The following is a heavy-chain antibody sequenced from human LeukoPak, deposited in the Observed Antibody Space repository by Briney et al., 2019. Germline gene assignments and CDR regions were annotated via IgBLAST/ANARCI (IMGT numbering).Heavy chain of an antibody. D-gene: IGHD1-26*01. CDR3: AQDIAWGAFEH. CDR1: GFTFRNHG. Sequence: PGGSLRLSCAASGFTFRNHGMNLVPQAPGKGLEWVSGISPSGGGTYYADSVKGRFTIPRDDSKTTLSLQINSLRVEDTALYYCAQDIAWGAFEHWGQGTLVTVSS. J-gene: IGHJ4*02. CDR2: ISPSGGGT. V-gene: IGHV3-23*01.